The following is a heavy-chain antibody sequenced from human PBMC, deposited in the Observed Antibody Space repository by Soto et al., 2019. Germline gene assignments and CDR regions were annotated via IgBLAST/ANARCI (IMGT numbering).Heavy chain of an antibody. V-gene: IGHV4-59*01. D-gene: IGHD3-16*01. CDR2: IYYSGST. Sequence: SETLCLTXTASGVSISSYYWSWIRQPPGKGLEWIGYIYYSGSTNYTPSLKSRVTISGDTSKNQFSLKLSSVTAADTAVHYCARVSYVGYYYGMDVWGQGTTVTVSS. J-gene: IGHJ6*02. CDR3: ARVSYVGYYYGMDV. CDR1: GVSISSYY.